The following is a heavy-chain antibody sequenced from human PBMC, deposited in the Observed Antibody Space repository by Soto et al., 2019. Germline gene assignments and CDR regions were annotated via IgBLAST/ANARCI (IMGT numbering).Heavy chain of an antibody. CDR2: IYYTGST. V-gene: IGHV4-31*03. CDR3: ARRAWGSSHYYFDY. D-gene: IGHD6-13*01. Sequence: QVQLQESGPGLVKPSQTLSLTCIVSGDSISSGGYYWSWIRQDPGKGLEWIGYIYYTGSTYYNPSLKSRVTISVDTSENQFSLKLTSVTAADTAVYYCARRAWGSSHYYFDYWGQGTLVTVSS. J-gene: IGHJ4*02. CDR1: GDSISSGGYY.